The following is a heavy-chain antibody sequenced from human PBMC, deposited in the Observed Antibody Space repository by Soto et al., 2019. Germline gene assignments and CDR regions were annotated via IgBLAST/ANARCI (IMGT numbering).Heavy chain of an antibody. CDR2: ISYDGSNK. D-gene: IGHD3-9*01. J-gene: IGHJ6*02. Sequence: QVQLVESVGGVVQPGRSLRLSGAASGFTVSSYAMHWVRQAPGKGLEWVAVISYDGSNKYYADSVKGRFTISRDNSKNTLYLQMNSLRAEDTAVYYCARELYDILTGYGMDVWGQGTTVTVSS. CDR3: ARELYDILTGYGMDV. V-gene: IGHV3-30-3*01. CDR1: GFTVSSYA.